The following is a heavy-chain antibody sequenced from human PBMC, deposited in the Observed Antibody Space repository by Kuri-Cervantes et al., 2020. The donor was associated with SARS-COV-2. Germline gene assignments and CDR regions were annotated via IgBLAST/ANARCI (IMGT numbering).Heavy chain of an antibody. Sequence: SQTLSLTCAVYGGSFSVYYWSWIRQPPGKGLEWIGEINHSGSTNYNPTLKSRVTISVDTSKNQFSLKLSSVTAADTAVYYCARGGRYCSSTSCPVWFDPWGQGTLVTVSS. J-gene: IGHJ5*02. CDR1: GGSFSVYY. CDR3: ARGGRYCSSTSCPVWFDP. CDR2: INHSGST. V-gene: IGHV4-34*01. D-gene: IGHD2-2*01.